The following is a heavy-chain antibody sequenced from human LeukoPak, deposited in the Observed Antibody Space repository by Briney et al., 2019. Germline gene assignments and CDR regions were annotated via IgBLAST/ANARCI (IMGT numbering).Heavy chain of an antibody. Sequence: GGSLRLSCAASGFTFSNFGMHWVRQAPGKGLQWVALIWNDGSNQYYADAVEGRFTISRDSSKNTLYLQMNSLRAEDTAIYYCARDRATVYFDYWGQGTLVTVSS. CDR2: IWNDGSNQ. V-gene: IGHV3-33*01. D-gene: IGHD4-17*01. CDR3: ARDRATVYFDY. J-gene: IGHJ4*02. CDR1: GFTFSNFG.